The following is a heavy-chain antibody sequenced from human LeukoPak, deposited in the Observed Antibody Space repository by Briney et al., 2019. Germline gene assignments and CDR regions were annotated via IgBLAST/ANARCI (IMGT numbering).Heavy chain of an antibody. D-gene: IGHD3-10*01. CDR3: ARGLLGVCGAFDI. V-gene: IGHV3-30*03. CDR1: GFTFSAYN. J-gene: IGHJ3*02. Sequence: GRSLRHSSEASGFTFSAYNLHWVRQAPGKGLEWVAVISNDGNNKYYADSVKGRFTVSRDNSKNTLYLQMNTLKPEDTAVFYCARGLLGVCGAFDIWGQGTLHTVSS. CDR2: ISNDGNNK.